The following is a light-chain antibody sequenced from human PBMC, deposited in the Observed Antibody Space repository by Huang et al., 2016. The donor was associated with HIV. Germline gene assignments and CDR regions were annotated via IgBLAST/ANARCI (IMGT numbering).Light chain of an antibody. V-gene: IGKV1-5*01. CDR1: QSISRW. Sequence: IQMTQSPSTLSASVGDRVTITCRASQSISRWLAWYHQKAGKAPKLLIYDAFSLQSGVASSCSGSGSGTELTLAIISLQRDDFATYYCQQYSEYPYTFGQGTKLEIK. CDR3: QQYSEYPYT. CDR2: DAF. J-gene: IGKJ2*01.